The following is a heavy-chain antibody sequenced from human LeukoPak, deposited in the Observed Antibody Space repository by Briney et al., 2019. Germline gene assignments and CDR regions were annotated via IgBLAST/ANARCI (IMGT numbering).Heavy chain of an antibody. CDR1: GFRFHTYA. CDR2: MSHGAATI. V-gene: IGHV3-23*01. CDR3: ARVEGNDSSGYPY. J-gene: IGHJ4*02. Sequence: GGSLRLSCAASGFRFHTYAMSWVRQAPGKGLEWVAAMSHGAATIYYADSVKGRFTISRDNAKNSLYLQMNSLRAEDTAVYYCARVEGNDSSGYPYWGQGTLVTVSS. D-gene: IGHD3-22*01.